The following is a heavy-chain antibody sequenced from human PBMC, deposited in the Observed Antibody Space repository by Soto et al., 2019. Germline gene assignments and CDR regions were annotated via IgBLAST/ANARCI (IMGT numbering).Heavy chain of an antibody. Sequence: ASVKVSWKAFGDTFTSYGVSWMRQAPGQGLEWMGWISACNGNTSYAQKFQGRVTMTRDTSTSTVCMELSSLRSEDTAVYYCARAGPAGATLRGVSDYWGQGTLVTVSS. CDR2: ISACNGNT. CDR3: ARAGPAGATLRGVSDY. D-gene: IGHD1-26*01. CDR1: GDTFTSYG. V-gene: IGHV1-18*01. J-gene: IGHJ4*02.